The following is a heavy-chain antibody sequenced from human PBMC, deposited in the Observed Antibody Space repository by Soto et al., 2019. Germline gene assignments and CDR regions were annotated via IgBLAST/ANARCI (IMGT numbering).Heavy chain of an antibody. D-gene: IGHD6-19*01. J-gene: IGHJ4*02. CDR2: ITSSGGNA. CDR3: AGGSGWLIDY. Sequence: GGSLRLSCAASGFSFKDYYMTWMRQTPEKGLEWISTITSSGGNAYYAASVKGRVTISRDNAKNSLYLQMNDLRAEDTAVYYCAGGSGWLIDYWGRGTLVTVSS. V-gene: IGHV3-11*01. CDR1: GFSFKDYY.